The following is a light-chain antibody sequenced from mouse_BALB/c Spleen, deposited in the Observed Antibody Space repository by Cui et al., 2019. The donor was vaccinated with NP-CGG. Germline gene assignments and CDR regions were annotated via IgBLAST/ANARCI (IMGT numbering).Light chain of an antibody. CDR2: GTN. CDR3: ALWYSNHWV. V-gene: IGLV1*01. Sequence: QAVVTQESAPTPSPGETVTLTCRSSTGAVTTSNYANWVQEKPDHLFTGLIGGTNNRAPGVPARFSGSLIGDKAALTITGAQTEDEAMYFCALWYSNHWVFGGGTKLTVL. CDR1: TGAVTTSNY. J-gene: IGLJ1*01.